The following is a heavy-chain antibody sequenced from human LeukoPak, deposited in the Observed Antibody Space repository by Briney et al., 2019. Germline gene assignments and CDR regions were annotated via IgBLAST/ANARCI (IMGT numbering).Heavy chain of an antibody. J-gene: IGHJ4*02. CDR3: ARVYSANGYGSGSYDY. CDR1: GFTFSTYD. V-gene: IGHV3-21*01. D-gene: IGHD3-10*01. CDR2: ITSTSNHI. Sequence: GGSLRLSCVPSGFTFSTYDMNWVRQPPGKGLEWVSAITSTSNHINYADSVKGRFTISRDSANNSLYLQTNSLRAEDTAVYYCARVYSANGYGSGSYDYWGQGTLVTVSS.